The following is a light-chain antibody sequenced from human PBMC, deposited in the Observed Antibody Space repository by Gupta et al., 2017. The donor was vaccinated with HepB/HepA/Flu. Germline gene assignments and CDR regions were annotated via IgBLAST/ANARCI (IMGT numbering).Light chain of an antibody. V-gene: IGLV8-61*01. CDR2: SSN. J-gene: IGLJ3*02. Sequence: TGVTQEPSFSVSRGGTVTLTCALTSGSLAFTHYPSGYQQTSGQPPRPLIYSSNVRSSGVPDRFSGSILGNKAALTITGAQADDESNYYCMLYTGSGIWVFGGGTKLTVL. CDR1: SGSLAFTHY. CDR3: MLYTGSGIWV.